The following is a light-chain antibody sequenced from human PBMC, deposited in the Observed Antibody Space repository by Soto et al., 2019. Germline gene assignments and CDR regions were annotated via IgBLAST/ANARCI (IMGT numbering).Light chain of an antibody. Sequence: DIQLTQSPSFLSASVGDRVTITCRASQGMSRYLAWYQLKPGKAPELLIYAASTLQSGVPSRFSGSGSGTDFTLTTSSLQPEDSATYYCQQLNTYLLTFGGGTKVEIK. CDR3: QQLNTYLLT. CDR2: AAS. V-gene: IGKV1-9*01. CDR1: QGMSRY. J-gene: IGKJ4*01.